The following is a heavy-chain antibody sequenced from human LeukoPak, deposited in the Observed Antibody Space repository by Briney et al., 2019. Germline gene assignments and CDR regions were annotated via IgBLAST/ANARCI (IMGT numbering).Heavy chain of an antibody. D-gene: IGHD5-24*01. Sequence: SETLSLTCSVSGGFISSYYWSWIRQPPGRGLEWIGYIYYTGSTNYNPSLESRVTISVDKSKNQVYLKLSSVTAADTAVYYCARHSRDGPEDYWGQGTLVT. CDR2: IYYTGST. J-gene: IGHJ4*02. CDR3: ARHSRDGPEDY. V-gene: IGHV4-59*08. CDR1: GGFISSYY.